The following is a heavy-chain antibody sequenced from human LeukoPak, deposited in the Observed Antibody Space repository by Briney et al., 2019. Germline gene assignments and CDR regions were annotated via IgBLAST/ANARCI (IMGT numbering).Heavy chain of an antibody. J-gene: IGHJ2*01. D-gene: IGHD3-9*01. CDR3: ARVGYYDILTGSRYFDL. CDR1: GGTFSSYT. V-gene: IGHV1-69*02. Sequence: SVKVSCKASGGTFSSYTISWVRQAPGQGLEWMGRIIPILGIANYAQKFQGRVTITADKSTSIAYMELSSLRSEDTAVYYCARVGYYDILTGSRYFDLWGRGTLVTVSS. CDR2: IIPILGIA.